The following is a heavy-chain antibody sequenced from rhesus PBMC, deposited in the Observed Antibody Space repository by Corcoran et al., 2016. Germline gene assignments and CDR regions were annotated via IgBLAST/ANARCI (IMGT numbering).Heavy chain of an antibody. Sequence: EVQLVEPGGGLAKPGGALRIACATSGYSFIPYAFNWVRQTPERGLEWVSAIVSGSDTYYADSVRGRFSISRDNSKNTVSLQMNILTTEDTAVYYCTKETHGWSYFDFWGQGVLVTVSS. V-gene: IGHV3-103*01. CDR3: TKETHGWSYFDF. CDR2: IVSGSDT. CDR1: GYSFIPYA. J-gene: IGHJ4*01. D-gene: IGHD6-37*01.